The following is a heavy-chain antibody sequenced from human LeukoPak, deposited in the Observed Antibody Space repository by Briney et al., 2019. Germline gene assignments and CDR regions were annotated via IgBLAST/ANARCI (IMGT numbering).Heavy chain of an antibody. Sequence: ASVKVSCKASGYTFTNYGISWVRQAPGQGLEWMGWISAYNGNTNYAQKLQGRVTMTTDTSTSTAYMELRSPTPDDTAVYYCARVGAYCTSTSCLDYWGQGTLVTVSS. CDR1: GYTFTNYG. J-gene: IGHJ4*02. CDR2: ISAYNGNT. CDR3: ARVGAYCTSTSCLDY. V-gene: IGHV1-18*01. D-gene: IGHD2-2*01.